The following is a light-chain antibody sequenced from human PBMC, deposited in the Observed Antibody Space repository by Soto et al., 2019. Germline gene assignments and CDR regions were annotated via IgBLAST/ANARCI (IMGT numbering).Light chain of an antibody. CDR2: DAS. CDR3: QRYDRLVLT. CDR1: QDISKY. J-gene: IGKJ4*01. Sequence: DIQMTQSPSSLSASVGARVTITCQASQDISKYLNWYQQKPGKAPKLLIYDASNLETGVPSRFSGSGSGTDFTFTISSLQPEDIATYYCQRYDRLVLTFGGGTKVEIK. V-gene: IGKV1-33*01.